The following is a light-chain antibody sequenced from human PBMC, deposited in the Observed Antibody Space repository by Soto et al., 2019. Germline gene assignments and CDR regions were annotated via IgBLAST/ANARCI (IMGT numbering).Light chain of an antibody. CDR3: SSYSSSGTLFV. Sequence: QSVLTQPASVSGSPGQSITVSCTGTSSDVGGHNYVSWFQQHPGQAPKLLIYEVTTRPSGVSTRFSGSKSGNTASLTISGLQAEEEADYQCSSYSSSGTLFVFGTANKVTVX. CDR1: SSDVGGHNY. CDR2: EVT. V-gene: IGLV2-14*01. J-gene: IGLJ1*01.